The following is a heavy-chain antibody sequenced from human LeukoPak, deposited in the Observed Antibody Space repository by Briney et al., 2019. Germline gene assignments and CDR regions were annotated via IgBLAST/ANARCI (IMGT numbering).Heavy chain of an antibody. D-gene: IGHD5-18*01. V-gene: IGHV3-7*01. Sequence: GGSLRLSCAASGFTFGSYWMTWVRQAPGKGLEWVANIKQDGSEKYCVDSVKGRFTISRDNAKNSLYLQMNSLRAEDTAVYYCARSKSWIQLWFDFWGQETLVTVSS. J-gene: IGHJ4*02. CDR3: ARSKSWIQLWFDF. CDR1: GFTFGSYW. CDR2: IKQDGSEK.